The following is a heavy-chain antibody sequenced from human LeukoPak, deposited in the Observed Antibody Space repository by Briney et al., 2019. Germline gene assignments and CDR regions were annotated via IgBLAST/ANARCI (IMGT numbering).Heavy chain of an antibody. CDR3: ARLGGVYSGYDDSAGDYFDY. CDR2: IYYSGRT. V-gene: IGHV4-39*01. D-gene: IGHD5-12*01. Sequence: SETLSLTCTVSGGSISSSSYYWGWVRQPPGKGLEWFGGIYYSGRTYYNPSLKSRVTISVDTSKNQFSLTLSSVTAADTAVYYCARLGGVYSGYDDSAGDYFDYWGQGTLVTVSS. CDR1: GGSISSSSYY. J-gene: IGHJ4*02.